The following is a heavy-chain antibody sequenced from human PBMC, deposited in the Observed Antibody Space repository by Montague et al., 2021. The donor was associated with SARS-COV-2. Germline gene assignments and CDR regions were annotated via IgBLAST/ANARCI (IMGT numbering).Heavy chain of an antibody. D-gene: IGHD2-2*02. V-gene: IGHV4-39*01. CDR2: IYYSGST. CDR3: AGRVVVPAAIGHWYSDL. J-gene: IGHJ2*01. CDR1: GGSISSSSYY. Sequence: SETLSLTCTVSGGSISSSSYYWGWIRQPPGKGLEWIGSIYYSGSTYYNPSLKSRVTISVDTSKNQFSLKLSSVTAADTAVYYCAGRVVVPAAIGHWYSDLWGRGTLVTVSS.